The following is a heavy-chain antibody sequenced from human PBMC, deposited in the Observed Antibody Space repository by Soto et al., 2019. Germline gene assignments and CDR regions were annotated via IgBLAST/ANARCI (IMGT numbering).Heavy chain of an antibody. CDR2: ISSGTNSI. D-gene: IGHD2-21*02. CDR1: GFTFSSYS. V-gene: IGHV3-48*02. J-gene: IGHJ4*02. Sequence: GGSLMLSCAASGFTFSSYSMNWVRPAPGKGLEWVSYISSGTNSIYYADSVKGRFTISRDNAKNSLFLQMNRVRDEDTALSFCPRVKAGGDYSPFDNWGQGTLVTVSS. CDR3: PRVKAGGDYSPFDN.